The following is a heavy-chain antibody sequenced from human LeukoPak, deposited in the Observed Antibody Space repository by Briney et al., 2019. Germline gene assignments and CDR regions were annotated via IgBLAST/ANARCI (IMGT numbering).Heavy chain of an antibody. J-gene: IGHJ4*02. CDR3: AKPPYGSSSWYFGY. CDR2: ISGSGGST. CDR1: GFTFSSYA. Sequence: GGSLRLSCAASGFTFSSYAMSWVRQAPGKGLEWVSAISGSGGSTYYAESVKGRFTISRDNSKNTLYLQMNSLRAEDTAVYYCAKPPYGSSSWYFGYWGQGTLVTVSS. D-gene: IGHD6-13*01. V-gene: IGHV3-23*01.